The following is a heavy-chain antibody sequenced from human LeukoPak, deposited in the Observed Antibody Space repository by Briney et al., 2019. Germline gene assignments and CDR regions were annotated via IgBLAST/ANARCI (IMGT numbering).Heavy chain of an antibody. Sequence: SETLSLTCTVSGGSISSYYWSWIRQPPGKGLEWIGYIYYSGSTNYNPSLKSRVTISVDTSKNQFSLKLTSVTAADTAVYYCARGDPPYYYYGMDVWGQGTTVTVSS. CDR2: IYYSGST. CDR1: GGSISSYY. J-gene: IGHJ6*02. CDR3: ARGDPPYYYYGMDV. V-gene: IGHV4-59*01. D-gene: IGHD2-21*02.